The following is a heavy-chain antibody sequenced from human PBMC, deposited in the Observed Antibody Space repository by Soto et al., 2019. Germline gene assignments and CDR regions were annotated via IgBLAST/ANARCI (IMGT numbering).Heavy chain of an antibody. CDR3: AREGSYSAYNFAHGIQLWSFDF. CDR1: VGSISSYY. D-gene: IGHD5-12*01. V-gene: IGHV4-4*07. J-gene: IGHJ4*02. Sequence: TSETLSLTCTVSVGSISSYYWSWVRQPAGKGLEWIGRIFSSGSTSFNPSLESRVAMSVDTSKNHFSLNLSSVTAADMAVYYCAREGSYSAYNFAHGIQLWSFDFWGQGALVTVSS. CDR2: IFSSGST.